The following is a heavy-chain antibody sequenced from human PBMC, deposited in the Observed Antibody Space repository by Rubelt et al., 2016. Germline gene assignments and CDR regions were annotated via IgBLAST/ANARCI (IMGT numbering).Heavy chain of an antibody. CDR1: GLILSANW. J-gene: IGHJ4*02. V-gene: IGHV3-74*03. CDR3: VGLPPGH. CDR2: IKSDGSWT. D-gene: IGHD2-15*01. Sequence: EVQLVESGGDLVQPGGSLRLSCAASGLILSANWIDWVRQTPGQGLEWVSRIKSDGSWTKYADSVKGRFTISRDNAKSTVYLQMNSLRVEDTAVYDCVGLPPGHWGQGTLVTVSS.